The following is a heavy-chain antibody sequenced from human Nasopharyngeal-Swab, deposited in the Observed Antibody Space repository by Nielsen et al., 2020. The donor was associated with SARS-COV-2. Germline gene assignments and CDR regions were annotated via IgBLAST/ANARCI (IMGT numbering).Heavy chain of an antibody. J-gene: IGHJ6*03. Sequence: SETSLTCTVSGGSISSSSYYWGWIRQPPGKGLEWIGSIYYSGSTYYNPSLKSRVTISVDTSKNQFSLKLSSVTAADTAVYYCARVYYDSSGYYYYYYYYYMDVWGKGTTVTVSS. CDR1: GGSISSSSYY. CDR2: IYYSGST. CDR3: ARVYYDSSGYYYYYYYYYMDV. V-gene: IGHV4-39*07. D-gene: IGHD3-22*01.